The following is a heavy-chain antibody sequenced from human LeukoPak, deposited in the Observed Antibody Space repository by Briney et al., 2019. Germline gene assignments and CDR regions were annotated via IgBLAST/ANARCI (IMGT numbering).Heavy chain of an antibody. D-gene: IGHD6-13*01. J-gene: IGHJ4*02. CDR2: INPSGGST. CDR1: GYTFTSYY. V-gene: IGHV1-46*01. Sequence: ASVKVSCEASGYTFTSYYMHWVRQAPGQGLEWMGIINPSGGSTSYAQKFQGRVTMTRDTSTSTVYMELSSLRSEDTAVYYCARDGGRYSSSWENFDYWGQGTLVTVSS. CDR3: ARDGGRYSSSWENFDY.